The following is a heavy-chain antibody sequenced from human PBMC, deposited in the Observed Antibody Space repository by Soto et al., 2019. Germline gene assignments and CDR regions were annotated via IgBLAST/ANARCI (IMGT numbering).Heavy chain of an antibody. D-gene: IGHD6-19*01. J-gene: IGHJ6*02. CDR2: IYYSGST. V-gene: IGHV4-39*01. Sequence: SETLSLTCTVSGGSISSSSYYWGWIRQPPGKGLEWIGSIYYSGSTYYNPSLKSRVTISVDTSKSQFSLKLSSVTAADTAVYYCARATGIAVAGTLYYYYGMDVWGQGTTVTVSS. CDR3: ARATGIAVAGTLYYYYGMDV. CDR1: GGSISSSSYY.